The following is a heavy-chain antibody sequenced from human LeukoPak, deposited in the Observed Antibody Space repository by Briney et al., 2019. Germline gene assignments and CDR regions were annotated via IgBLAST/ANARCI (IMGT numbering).Heavy chain of an antibody. Sequence: GGSLRLSCAASGFTFSAFWMTWVRQAPGKGLEWVANIKPDGSEKSYVDSVKGRFTISRDNAKNSLYLEMNSLRTEDTALYYCTTNTGDDWGQGTLVTVSS. V-gene: IGHV3-7*01. CDR2: IKPDGSEK. D-gene: IGHD2-8*02. CDR3: TTNTGDD. CDR1: GFTFSAFW. J-gene: IGHJ4*02.